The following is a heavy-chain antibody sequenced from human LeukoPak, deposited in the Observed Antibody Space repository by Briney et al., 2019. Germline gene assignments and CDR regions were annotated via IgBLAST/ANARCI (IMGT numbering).Heavy chain of an antibody. CDR1: GYTFTGYY. CDR3: ARGPDTVVVPGFDY. Sequence: VASVKVSCKASGYTFTGYYMHWVRQAPGQGLEWMGWINPNSGGTNYAQKFQGRVTMTRDTSISTAYMELSRLRSDDTAVYYCARGPDTVVVPGFDYWGQGTLVTVSS. CDR2: INPNSGGT. V-gene: IGHV1-2*02. J-gene: IGHJ4*02. D-gene: IGHD2-2*01.